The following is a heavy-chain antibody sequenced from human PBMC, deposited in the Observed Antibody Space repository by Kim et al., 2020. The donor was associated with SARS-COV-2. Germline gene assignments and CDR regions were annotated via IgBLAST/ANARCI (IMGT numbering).Heavy chain of an antibody. J-gene: IGHJ4*02. CDR2: IYYSGST. V-gene: IGHV4-31*03. D-gene: IGHD5-12*01. CDR1: GGSISSGGYY. CDR3: ARGVSGYDFEVAGFYFDY. Sequence: SETLSLTCTVSGGSISSGGYYWSWIRQHPGKGLEWIGYIYYSGSTYYNPSLKSRVTISVDTSKNQFSLKLSSVTAADTAVYYCARGVSGYDFEVAGFYFDYWGQGTLVTVSS.